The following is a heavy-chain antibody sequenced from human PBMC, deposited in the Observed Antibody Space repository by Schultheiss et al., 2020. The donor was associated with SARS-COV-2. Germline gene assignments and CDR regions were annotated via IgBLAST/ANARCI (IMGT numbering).Heavy chain of an antibody. J-gene: IGHJ1*01. CDR3: TRGAPGY. CDR2: INHRGST. Sequence: SETLSLTCAVYGGPFSNYAWTWIRQSPGKGLEWIGDINHRGSTNYNPSLRSRVTISVDTSKSQFSLKLNSVTAADTAVYYCTRGAPGYWGQGTLVTVSS. V-gene: IGHV4-34*01. CDR1: GGPFSNYA.